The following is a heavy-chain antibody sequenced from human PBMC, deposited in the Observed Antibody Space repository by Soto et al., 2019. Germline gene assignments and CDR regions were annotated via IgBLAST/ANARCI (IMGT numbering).Heavy chain of an antibody. Sequence: GGSLRLSCAASGFTVSGNYMTWVRQAPGKGLDWVSIIYSGGSTFYADSVKGRFTISRDNSRNTVYLQMNSLRVEDTAVYYCAPSTVVTHFDYWGQGTPVTVSS. V-gene: IGHV3-53*01. D-gene: IGHD4-17*01. J-gene: IGHJ4*02. CDR2: IYSGGST. CDR1: GFTVSGNY. CDR3: APSTVVTHFDY.